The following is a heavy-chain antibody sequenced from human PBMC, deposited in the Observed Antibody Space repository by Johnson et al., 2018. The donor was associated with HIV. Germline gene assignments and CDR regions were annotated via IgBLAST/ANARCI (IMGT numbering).Heavy chain of an antibody. Sequence: VQLVESGGGLIQPGGSLRLSCAASGFTFNSYAMSWVRQGPGKGLEWVAAISGSGGSTYYADSVKGRFAISRDNSKNTLYLQMNSLRAEDTAVYYCARGGNEIDAFDIWGQGTMVTVSS. CDR3: ARGGNEIDAFDI. J-gene: IGHJ3*02. CDR1: GFTFNSYA. V-gene: IGHV3-23*04. D-gene: IGHD1-1*01. CDR2: ISGSGGST.